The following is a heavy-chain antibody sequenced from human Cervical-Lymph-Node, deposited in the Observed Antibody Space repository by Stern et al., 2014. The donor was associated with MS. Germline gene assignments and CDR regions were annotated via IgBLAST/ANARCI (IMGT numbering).Heavy chain of an antibody. CDR3: AREALAAGGLDY. J-gene: IGHJ4*02. CDR1: GGSISSYY. CDR2: IYYSGST. D-gene: IGHD6-13*01. Sequence: VQLVESGPGLVKPSETLSLTCTVSGGSISSYYWSWIRQPPGKGLEWIGYIYYSGSTNYNPSLKSRVDTSKNQFSLKLSSVTAADTAVYYCAREALAAGGLDYWGQGTLVTVSS. V-gene: IGHV4-59*01.